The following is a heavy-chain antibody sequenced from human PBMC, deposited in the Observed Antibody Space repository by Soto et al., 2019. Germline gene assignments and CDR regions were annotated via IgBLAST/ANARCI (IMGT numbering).Heavy chain of an antibody. J-gene: IGHJ5*02. D-gene: IGHD6-13*01. CDR2: IIPIFGTA. V-gene: IGHV1-69*13. CDR1: GGTFSSYA. CDR3: AARSSWYENWFDP. Sequence: SVKVSCKASGGTFSSYAISWVRQAPGQGLEWMGGIIPIFGTANYAQKFQGRVTITADESTSTAYMELSSLRSEDTAVYYCAARSSWYENWFDPWGQGTLVTVSS.